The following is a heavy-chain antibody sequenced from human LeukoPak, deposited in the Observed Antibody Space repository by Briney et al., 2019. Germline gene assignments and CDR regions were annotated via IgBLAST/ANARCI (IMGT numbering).Heavy chain of an antibody. Sequence: GASVKVSCKASGYTFTSYGISWVRQAPGQGLEWMGWINPNSGGTNYAQKFQGRVTMTRDTSISTAYMELSRLRSDDTAVYYCARVGRGYSRNDLSYWGQGTLVTVSS. CDR2: INPNSGGT. V-gene: IGHV1-2*02. J-gene: IGHJ4*02. CDR1: GYTFTSYG. CDR3: ARVGRGYSRNDLSY. D-gene: IGHD5-12*01.